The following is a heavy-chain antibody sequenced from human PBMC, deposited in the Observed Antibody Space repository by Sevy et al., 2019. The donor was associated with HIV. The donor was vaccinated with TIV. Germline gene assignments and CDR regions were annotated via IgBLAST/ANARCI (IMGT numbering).Heavy chain of an antibody. V-gene: IGHV4-34*01. CDR1: GGSFSGYY. CDR3: ARAPPVVVVPGAPSWFDP. CDR2: LNHSGST. J-gene: IGHJ5*02. D-gene: IGHD2-2*01. Sequence: SETLSIACAVYGGSFSGYYWNWIRQSPGKGLEWIGELNHSGSTHYNPSLKSRVTISVDTSKNQFSLRLNSVTAADTAVYYCARAPPVVVVPGAPSWFDPWGQGTLVTVSS.